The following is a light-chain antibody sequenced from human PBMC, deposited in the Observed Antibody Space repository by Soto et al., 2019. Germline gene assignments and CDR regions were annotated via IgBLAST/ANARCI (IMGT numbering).Light chain of an antibody. V-gene: IGLV2-18*02. Sequence: QSVLTQPPSVSGSPGQSVTISCTGTSSDVGSYNRVSWYQQPPGTAPKLMIYEVSNRPSGVPDRFSGSKSGNTASLTISGLQAEDEDDYYCNSYTSSNTYVFVTGTKVTVL. J-gene: IGLJ1*01. CDR2: EVS. CDR1: SSDVGSYNR. CDR3: NSYTSSNTYV.